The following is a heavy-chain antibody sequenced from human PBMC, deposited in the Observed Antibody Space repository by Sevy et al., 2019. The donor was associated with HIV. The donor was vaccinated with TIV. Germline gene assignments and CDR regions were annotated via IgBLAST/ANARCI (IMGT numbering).Heavy chain of an antibody. V-gene: IGHV4-38-2*01. CDR3: ARGDFYVTSGYTYYFDY. Sequence: SETLSLTCAVSGYSISSGYYWGWIRQPPGKGLEWIGNIYHSGRTYNNPSLKSRVTMSVDTSKNQFSLKLSSVTAADTAVYYCARGDFYVTSGYTYYFDYWGQGTLVTVSS. CDR1: GYSISSGYY. J-gene: IGHJ4*02. D-gene: IGHD3-22*01. CDR2: IYHSGRT.